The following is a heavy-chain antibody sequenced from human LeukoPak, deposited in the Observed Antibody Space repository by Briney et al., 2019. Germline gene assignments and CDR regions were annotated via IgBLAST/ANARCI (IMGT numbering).Heavy chain of an antibody. CDR3: ARVSTYESSGYPYYYYAMDV. CDR1: EFTFSDYY. CDR2: IYSGGTT. Sequence: GGSLRLSCAASEFTFSDYYMTWVRQAPGKGLEWVSPIYSGGTTFYADSVKGRLTISRDNSKNTLYLQMNSLRAEDTAVYYCARVSTYESSGYPYYYYAMDVWGQGTTVTVSS. J-gene: IGHJ6*02. D-gene: IGHD3-22*01. V-gene: IGHV3-66*01.